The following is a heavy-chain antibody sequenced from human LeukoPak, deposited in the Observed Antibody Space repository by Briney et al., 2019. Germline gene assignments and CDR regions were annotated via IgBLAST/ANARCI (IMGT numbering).Heavy chain of an antibody. J-gene: IGHJ4*02. D-gene: IGHD7-27*01. CDR1: GLAFTNYV. CDR2: ITSSGGST. Sequence: GGSLRLSCAASGLAFTNYVMSWVRQAPGKGLEWVSAITSSGGSTFYANSVKGRFTFSRHNSENTLYLQMNSLRAEDTAVYYCAKAQKLRIFDYWGQGTLVTVSS. V-gene: IGHV3-23*01. CDR3: AKAQKLRIFDY.